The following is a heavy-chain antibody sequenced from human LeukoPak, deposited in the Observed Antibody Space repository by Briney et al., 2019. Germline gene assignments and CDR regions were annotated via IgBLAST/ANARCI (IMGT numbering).Heavy chain of an antibody. J-gene: IGHJ6*03. CDR2: ISGYNGNT. CDR1: GYTFTSYG. V-gene: IGHV1-18*01. CDR3: ARVAAEVVGVPGAIGFGWLRRDYYYMDV. Sequence: ASVKVSCKASGYTFTSYGISWVRQAPGQGLEWMGWISGYNGNTNYAQKLQGRVTMTTDTSTSTAYMELRSLRSDDTAVYYCARVAAEVVGVPGAIGFGWLRRDYYYMDVWGKGTTVTVSS. D-gene: IGHD2-2*02.